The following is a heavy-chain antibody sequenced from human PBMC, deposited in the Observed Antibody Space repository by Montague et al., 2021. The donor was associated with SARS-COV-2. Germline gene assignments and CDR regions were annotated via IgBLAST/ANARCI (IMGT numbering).Heavy chain of an antibody. D-gene: IGHD2-15*01. CDR2: MSYGGSNK. CDR3: AREITASTYAMDV. CDR1: GFTFSTYA. V-gene: IGHV3-30-3*01. J-gene: IGHJ6*02. Sequence: SLRLSCAASGFTFSTYAMNWVRQAPGKGLEWVAAMSYGGSNKYYADSVMGRFTISRDNSNNTLYLQMNSLRSEDTAVYYCAREITASTYAMDVWGQGTTVTVSS.